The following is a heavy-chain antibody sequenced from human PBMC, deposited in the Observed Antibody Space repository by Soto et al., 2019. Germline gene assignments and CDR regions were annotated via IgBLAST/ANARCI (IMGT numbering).Heavy chain of an antibody. Sequence: ASETLSLTCTVPGGSISSGGYYWSWIRQHPGKGLEWIGYIYYSGSTYYNPSLKSRVTISVDTSKNQFSLKLSSVTAADTAVYYCARESIAARRCWFDPWGQGTLVTVSS. J-gene: IGHJ5*02. CDR2: IYYSGST. CDR3: ARESIAARRCWFDP. CDR1: GGSISSGGYY. V-gene: IGHV4-31*03. D-gene: IGHD6-6*01.